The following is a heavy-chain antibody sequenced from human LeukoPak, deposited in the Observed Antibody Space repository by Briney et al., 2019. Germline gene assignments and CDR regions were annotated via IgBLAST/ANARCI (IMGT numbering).Heavy chain of an antibody. CDR2: ISSSSSYI. J-gene: IGHJ4*02. Sequence: NPGGSLRLSCAASGFTFSNAWMSWVRQAPGKGLEWVSSISSSSSYIYYADSVKGRFTISRDNAKNSLYLQMNSLRAEDTAVYYCARGLATAMAEFDYWGQGTLVTVSS. CDR1: GFTFSNAW. V-gene: IGHV3-21*01. D-gene: IGHD5-18*01. CDR3: ARGLATAMAEFDY.